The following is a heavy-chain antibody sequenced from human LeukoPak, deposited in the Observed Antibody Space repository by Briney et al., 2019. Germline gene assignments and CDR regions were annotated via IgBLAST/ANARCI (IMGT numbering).Heavy chain of an antibody. CDR3: ASEMVYAADY. CDR2: IIPILGIA. D-gene: IGHD2-8*01. CDR1: GGTFSSYT. Sequence: ASVKVSCKASGGTFSSYTFSWVRQAPGQGLEWMGRIIPILGIANYAQKFQGRVTITADKSTSTAYMELSSLRSEDTAVYYCASEMVYAADYWGQGTLVTVSS. J-gene: IGHJ4*02. V-gene: IGHV1-69*02.